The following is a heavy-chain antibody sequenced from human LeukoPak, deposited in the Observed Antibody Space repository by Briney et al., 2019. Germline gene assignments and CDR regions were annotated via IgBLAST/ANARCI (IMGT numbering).Heavy chain of an antibody. CDR3: ARGASRSFDY. CDR2: MNSNSGNT. V-gene: IGHV1-8*03. CDR1: GYTFTSYD. Sequence: ASVRVSCKTSGYTFTSYDINWVRQATGQGLEWMGWMNSNSGNTGYAQKFQGRDTFTRDTSINTAYMELSSLRSEDTAVYYCARGASRSFDYWGQGTLVTVSS. J-gene: IGHJ4*02.